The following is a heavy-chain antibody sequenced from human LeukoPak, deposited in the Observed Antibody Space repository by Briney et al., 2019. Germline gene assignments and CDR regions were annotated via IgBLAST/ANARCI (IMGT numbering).Heavy chain of an antibody. D-gene: IGHD6-6*01. CDR1: GFTFSDYY. CDR3: ARVISSSSSGGDWFDP. Sequence: PGGSLRLSCAASGFTFSDYYMSWVRQAPGKGREWVSYISSSGSTIYYADSVKGRFTISRDNAKNSLYLQMNSLRAEDTAVYYCARVISSSSSGGDWFDPWGQGTLVTVSS. CDR2: ISSSGSTI. V-gene: IGHV3-11*01. J-gene: IGHJ5*02.